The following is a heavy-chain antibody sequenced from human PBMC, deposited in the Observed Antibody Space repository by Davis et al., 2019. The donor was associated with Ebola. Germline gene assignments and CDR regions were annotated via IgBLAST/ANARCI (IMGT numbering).Heavy chain of an antibody. CDR2: IDPSAGDT. CDR1: GYIFTSYY. V-gene: IGHV1-46*01. J-gene: IGHJ6*02. CDR3: ARAPSDYYGMDV. Sequence: ASVKVSCKASGYIFTSYYIHWVRQAPGQGLEWMAIIDPSAGDTRYAQKFQGALTVTRDTSTSTVYMDLTSLKSEDKGLYYCARAPSDYYGMDVWGQGTTVTVSS.